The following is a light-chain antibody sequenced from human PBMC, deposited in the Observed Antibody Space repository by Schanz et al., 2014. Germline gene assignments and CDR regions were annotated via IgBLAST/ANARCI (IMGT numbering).Light chain of an antibody. CDR1: QSVSSS. Sequence: EIVLTQSPATLSLSPGERATLSCRASQSVSSSCFAWYQQKPGQAPRLLINGASTRATGIPARLSGSGSGTEFTLTISSLQSEDFAVYYCQQYNNWPLTFGGGTKVEIK. CDR2: GAS. CDR3: QQYNNWPLT. V-gene: IGKV3-15*01. J-gene: IGKJ4*01.